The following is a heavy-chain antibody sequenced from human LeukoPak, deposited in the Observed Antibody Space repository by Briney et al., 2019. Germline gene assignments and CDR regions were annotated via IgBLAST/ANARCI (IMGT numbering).Heavy chain of an antibody. J-gene: IGHJ1*01. CDR1: GGPISSGSCY. CDR2: IYTSGST. D-gene: IGHD1-26*01. CDR3: ARVLSGSYFQH. Sequence: SQTLSLTCTVSGGPISSGSCYWSWIRQPAGKGLEWIGRIYTSGSTNYNPSLKSRVIISVDTPKNQFSLKLSSVTAADTAVYYCARVLSGSYFQHWGQGTLVTVSS. V-gene: IGHV4-61*02.